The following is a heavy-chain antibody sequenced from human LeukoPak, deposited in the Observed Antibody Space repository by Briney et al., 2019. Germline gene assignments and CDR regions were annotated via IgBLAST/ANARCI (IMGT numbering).Heavy chain of an antibody. Sequence: GGSLRLSCAASGFTFSSYTMHWVRQAPGKGLEWVAVILYDGSNKYYADSVKGRFTVSRDNSKNTLYLLMNSLRAEDTAVYYCARGRRTVGATCHDYWGQGTLGTVSP. CDR3: ARGRRTVGATCHDY. CDR2: ILYDGSNK. J-gene: IGHJ4*02. D-gene: IGHD1-26*01. V-gene: IGHV3-30-3*01. CDR1: GFTFSSYT.